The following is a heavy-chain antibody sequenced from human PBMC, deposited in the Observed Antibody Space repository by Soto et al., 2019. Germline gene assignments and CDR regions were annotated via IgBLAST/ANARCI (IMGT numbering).Heavy chain of an antibody. D-gene: IGHD2-2*01. CDR3: ARGRYQLY. V-gene: IGHV3-7*05. J-gene: IGHJ4*02. CDR2: IKQDGSEK. Sequence: EVQLVESGGGLVQPGGSLRISCAASGFTCSSYWMSWVRQAPGKGLECVANIKQDGSEKYYVDSVKGRFTISRDNAKNSLYLQMNRLRAEDTAVYYCARGRYQLYWGQGTLVTVSS. CDR1: GFTCSSYW.